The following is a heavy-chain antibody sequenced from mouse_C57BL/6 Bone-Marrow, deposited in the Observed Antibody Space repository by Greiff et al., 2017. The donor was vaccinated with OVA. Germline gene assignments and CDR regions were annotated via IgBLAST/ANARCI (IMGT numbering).Heavy chain of an antibody. CDR3: ANGYDGGTWFAY. V-gene: IGHV1-52*01. Sequence: QVQLQQPGAELVRPGSSVKLSCKASGYTFTSYWMHWVKQRPIQGLEWIGNIDPSDSETHYNQKFKDKATLTVDKSSSTAYMQLSSLTSEDSAVYYCANGYDGGTWFAYWGQGTLVTVSA. CDR2: IDPSDSET. J-gene: IGHJ3*01. D-gene: IGHD2-2*01. CDR1: GYTFTSYW.